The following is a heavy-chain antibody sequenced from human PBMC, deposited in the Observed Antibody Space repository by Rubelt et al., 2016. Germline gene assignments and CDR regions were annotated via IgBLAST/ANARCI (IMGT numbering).Heavy chain of an antibody. D-gene: IGHD6-13*01. V-gene: IGHV4-59*01. CDR2: IYYGGST. CDR1: GASISSFY. J-gene: IGHJ6*03. Sequence: QVQLQESGPGLVRPSETLFLTCSVSGASISSFYWSWIRLTPGKGLEWVGYIYYGGSTKHNPSLKSRATISVDTSENQFSLKLNSITAADTALYYCARVTSAGTSNYYMDVWGKGTTVTVSS. CDR3: ARVTSAGTSNYYMDV.